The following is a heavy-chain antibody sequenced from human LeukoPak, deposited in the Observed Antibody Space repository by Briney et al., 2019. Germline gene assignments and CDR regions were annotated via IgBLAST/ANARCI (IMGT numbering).Heavy chain of an antibody. V-gene: IGHV3-21*04. Sequence: GGSLRLSCAASGFTFSSYSMNWVRQAPGKGLEWVSSISSSSSYIYYADSVKGRFTISRDNAKNSLYLQMNSLRAEDTALYYCAKDKWGVRGSGSYLPTYYFDYWGQGTLVTVSS. D-gene: IGHD3-10*01. CDR2: ISSSSSYI. CDR3: AKDKWGVRGSGSYLPTYYFDY. CDR1: GFTFSSYS. J-gene: IGHJ4*02.